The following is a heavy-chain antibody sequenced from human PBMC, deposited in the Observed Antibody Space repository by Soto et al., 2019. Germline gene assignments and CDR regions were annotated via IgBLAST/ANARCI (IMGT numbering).Heavy chain of an antibody. CDR3: ALLLQYCSNGACLSADEH. Sequence: QVQLRESGPGLVKPSGTLSLTCTVSGGSISSDNWWSWVRQPPVKGLEWIGEVYRSGSTYYKPSLKSRLSISEDTSKTQFSRNLRSVTAADTAVYYCALLLQYCSNGACLSADEHWGQGTLVTVSS. D-gene: IGHD2-8*01. V-gene: IGHV4-4*02. J-gene: IGHJ1*01. CDR2: VYRSGST. CDR1: GGSISSDNW.